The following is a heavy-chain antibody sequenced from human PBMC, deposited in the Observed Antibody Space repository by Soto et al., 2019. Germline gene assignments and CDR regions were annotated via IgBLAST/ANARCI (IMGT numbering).Heavy chain of an antibody. V-gene: IGHV6-1*01. D-gene: IGHD2-15*01. CDR1: ADGVSSNAAG. Sequence: SQTLSLTRVVSADGVSSNAAGWNWIRQSPSRGPVWLGRTYYRSKWFLDYAASVQSRMTINPDTSRNQFSLQLNSVTPEDTAVYYCARVHGGGGSCLDGRDVWGQGTTVTVSS. CDR3: ARVHGGGGSCLDGRDV. J-gene: IGHJ6*02. CDR2: TYYRSKWFL.